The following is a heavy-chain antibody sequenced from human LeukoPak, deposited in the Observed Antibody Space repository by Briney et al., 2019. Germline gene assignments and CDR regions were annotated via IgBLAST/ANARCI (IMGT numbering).Heavy chain of an antibody. Sequence: SETLSLTCTVSGGSISSYYWSWIRQPPGKGLEWIGYIYYSGSTNYNPSLKSRVTISVDTSKNQFSLKLSSVAAADTAVYYCARVPAYCSSTSCPGHAFDIWGQGTMVTVSS. J-gene: IGHJ3*02. CDR3: ARVPAYCSSTSCPGHAFDI. CDR2: IYYSGST. D-gene: IGHD2-2*01. V-gene: IGHV4-59*01. CDR1: GGSISSYY.